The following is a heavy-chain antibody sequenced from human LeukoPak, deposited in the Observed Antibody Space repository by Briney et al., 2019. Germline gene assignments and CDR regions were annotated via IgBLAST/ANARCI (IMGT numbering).Heavy chain of an antibody. CDR1: GYTFTGYY. CDR3: ARAGCLGYDILTGYYCELDY. J-gene: IGHJ4*02. D-gene: IGHD3-9*01. V-gene: IGHV1-2*02. CDR2: INPNSGGT. Sequence: ASAKVSCKASGYTFTGYYIHWVRQAPGQGLEWMGWINPNSGGTNYAQKFQGRVTVTRDASISTAYMELRRLRSDDTAVYYCARAGCLGYDILTGYYCELDYWGQGVLVTVSS.